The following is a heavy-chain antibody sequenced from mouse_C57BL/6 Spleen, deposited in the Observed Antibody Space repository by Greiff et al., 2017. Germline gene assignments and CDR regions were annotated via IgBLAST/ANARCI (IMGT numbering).Heavy chain of an antibody. CDR2: IDPETGGT. J-gene: IGHJ2*01. D-gene: IGHD2-3*01. CDR3: TRKEGYYTY. CDR1: GYTFTDYE. V-gene: IGHV1-15*01. Sequence: QVQLQQSGAELVRPGASVTLSCKASGYTFTDYEMHWVKQTPVHGLEWIGAIDPETGGTAYNQKFKGKAILTADKSSSTAYMELRSLTSEDSAVYYCTRKEGYYTYWGQGTTLTVSS.